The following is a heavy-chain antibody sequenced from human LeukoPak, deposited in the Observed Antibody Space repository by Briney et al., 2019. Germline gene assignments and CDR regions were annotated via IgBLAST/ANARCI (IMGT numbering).Heavy chain of an antibody. V-gene: IGHV4-39*01. Sequence: KTSETLSLTCTVSGGSISSSHYSWGWIRQPPGKGLEWLATIYYSGSTDYNTSLKSRITISADTSKKQFSLKLRSVTAADTAVYYCARQGFYDFHFDTWGQGTLVTVSS. CDR2: IYYSGST. CDR3: ARQGFYDFHFDT. J-gene: IGHJ4*02. CDR1: GGSISSSHYS. D-gene: IGHD3-3*01.